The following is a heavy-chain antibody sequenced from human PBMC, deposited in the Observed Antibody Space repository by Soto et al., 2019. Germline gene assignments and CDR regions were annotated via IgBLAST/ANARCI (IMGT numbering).Heavy chain of an antibody. CDR3: ARDSVGATSPYYFDY. Sequence: QVQLVQSGAEVKKPGASVKVSCKASGYTFTSYGISWVRQAPGQGLEWMGWISAYNGNTNYAQKLQGRVTMTTDKATSTAYMELRSLRSDDSAVDSCARDSVGATSPYYFDYWGQGTLVTVSS. CDR2: ISAYNGNT. D-gene: IGHD1-26*01. CDR1: GYTFTSYG. V-gene: IGHV1-18*01. J-gene: IGHJ4*02.